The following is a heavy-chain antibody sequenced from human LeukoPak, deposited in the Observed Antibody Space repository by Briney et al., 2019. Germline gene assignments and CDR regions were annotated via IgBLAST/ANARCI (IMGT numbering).Heavy chain of an antibody. D-gene: IGHD3-22*01. CDR1: GGSISSYY. V-gene: IGHV4-59*01. Sequence: PSETLSLTCTVSGGSISSYYWSWIRQPPGKGLEWIGYIYYSGSTNYNPSLKSRVIISVDTSKNQFSLKLSSVTAADTAVYYCARAGYDSSGYVGTYYFDYWGQGTLVTVSS. CDR3: ARAGYDSSGYVGTYYFDY. J-gene: IGHJ4*02. CDR2: IYYSGST.